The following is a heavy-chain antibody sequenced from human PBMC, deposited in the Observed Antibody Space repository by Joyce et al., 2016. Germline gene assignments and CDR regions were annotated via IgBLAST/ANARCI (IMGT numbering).Heavy chain of an antibody. V-gene: IGHV3-15*01. CDR1: GFTFSNAW. D-gene: IGHD4-23*01. J-gene: IGHJ4*02. CDR2: IKRKAAGGTT. Sequence: EVQVVESGGDLVQPGESLRLSCAASGFTFSNAWMSWVRQAPGKGLEWIARIKRKAAGGTTDYAAPVKGRFTISRDDSNSMLYLQMNSLKTEDTAVYYCTADLPGGISDYFDYWGQGTLVTVSS. CDR3: TADLPGGISDYFDY.